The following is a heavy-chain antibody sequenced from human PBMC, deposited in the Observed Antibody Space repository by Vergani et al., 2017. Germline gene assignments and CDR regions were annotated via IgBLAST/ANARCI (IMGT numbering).Heavy chain of an antibody. V-gene: IGHV5-51*03. CDR1: RYNFSNYW. J-gene: IGHJ6*03. CDR3: ARRSRYFYYYMDV. D-gene: IGHD1-14*01. CDR2: IYPGDSQT. Sequence: EAPLVQSGAEVKKPGESLKISCKGSRYNFSNYWIAWVPQMPGKGLEWMGIIYPGDSQTLYGPSFQGQVTISADKSISSAYLDWSSLKASDTAMYYCARRSRYFYYYMDVWATGTTVIVSS.